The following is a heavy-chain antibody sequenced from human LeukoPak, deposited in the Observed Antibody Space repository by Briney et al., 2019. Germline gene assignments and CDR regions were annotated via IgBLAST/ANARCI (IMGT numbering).Heavy chain of an antibody. CDR2: IKQDGSEK. Sequence: GGSLRLSCAASGFTSSSYWMTWVRQAPGKGQEWVANIKQDGSEKYYVDSVKGRFTISRDNAKNSLFLQMNSLRAEDTAVYYCARAGGSGSLDYWGQGTLVTVSS. CDR1: GFTSSSYW. D-gene: IGHD3-10*01. CDR3: ARAGGSGSLDY. J-gene: IGHJ4*02. V-gene: IGHV3-7*01.